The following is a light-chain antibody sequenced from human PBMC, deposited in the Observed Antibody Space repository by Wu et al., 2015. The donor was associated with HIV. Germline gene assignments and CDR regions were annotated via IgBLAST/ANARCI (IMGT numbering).Light chain of an antibody. CDR1: QSISGL. J-gene: IGKJ1*01. CDR3: QQYNGYPWT. Sequence: DIQMTQSPPSLSASVGDTISITCRASQSISGLLAWYQQKPGKAPKLLIYQSSSLETGIPSRFTGTTSGSDFILTITTLQPDGFATYYCQQYNGYPWTFGQGTKVDIK. V-gene: IGKV1-5*03. CDR2: QSS.